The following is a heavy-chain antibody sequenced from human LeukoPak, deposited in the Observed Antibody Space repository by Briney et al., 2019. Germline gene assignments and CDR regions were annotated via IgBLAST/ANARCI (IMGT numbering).Heavy chain of an antibody. CDR2: INPESGGE. J-gene: IGHJ4*02. CDR3: ARGTDCSGGSCLDY. Sequence: ASVKVSCKASGYTFTGNFMHWLRQAPGQGLEGMGLINPESGGENYAQKFQGRVTMTRDTSISTAYMELSRLRSDDTAVYYCARGTDCSGGSCLDYWGQGTLVTVSS. CDR1: GYTFTGNF. D-gene: IGHD2-15*01. V-gene: IGHV1-2*06.